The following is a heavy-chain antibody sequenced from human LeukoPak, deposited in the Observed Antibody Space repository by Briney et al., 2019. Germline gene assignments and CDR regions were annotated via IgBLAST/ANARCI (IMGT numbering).Heavy chain of an antibody. V-gene: IGHV4-34*01. Sequence: SETLSLTCAVYGGSFSGYYWSWIRQPPGKGLEWXGXXXXSGSTNYNPSLKSRVTISVDTSKNQFSLKLSSVTAADTAVYYCARGVVVVLGDYYYYYGMDVWGQGTTVTVSS. J-gene: IGHJ6*02. CDR2: XXXSGST. CDR3: ARGVVVVLGDYYYYYGMDV. D-gene: IGHD2-15*01. CDR1: GGSFSGYY.